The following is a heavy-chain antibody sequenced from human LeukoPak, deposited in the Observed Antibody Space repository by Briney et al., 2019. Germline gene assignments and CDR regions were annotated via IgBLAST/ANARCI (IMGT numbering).Heavy chain of an antibody. CDR2: MYSSGTT. J-gene: IGHJ4*02. CDR1: GDSISSYY. Sequence: SETLSLTCTVSGDSISSYYWSWIRQPAGKGLEWIGRMYSSGTTHYSPSLKSRITMSVDTSKNQFSLRQSSVTAADTAVYYCAREGGSYRSFDYWGQGTLVTVSS. CDR3: AREGGSYRSFDY. D-gene: IGHD1-26*01. V-gene: IGHV4-4*07.